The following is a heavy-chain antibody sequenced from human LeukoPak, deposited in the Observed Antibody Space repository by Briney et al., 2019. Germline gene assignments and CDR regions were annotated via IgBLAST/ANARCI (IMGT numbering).Heavy chain of an antibody. CDR2: ISIGSTYV. Sequence: PGGSLRLSCTASGFTFSTYSMHWVRQAPGKGLEWVSYISIGSTYVYYADSVKDRFTVSRNNAKNSLVLQMNSLRAEDTAVYYCARGVSGATALDFWGQGTLVTVSS. D-gene: IGHD4/OR15-4a*01. J-gene: IGHJ4*02. CDR3: ARGVSGATALDF. V-gene: IGHV3-21*01. CDR1: GFTFSTYS.